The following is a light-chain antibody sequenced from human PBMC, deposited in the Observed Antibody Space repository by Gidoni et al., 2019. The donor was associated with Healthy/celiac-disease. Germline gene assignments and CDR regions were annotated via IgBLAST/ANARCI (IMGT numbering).Light chain of an antibody. CDR2: DAS. J-gene: IGKJ5*01. CDR1: QGISSW. V-gene: IGKV1-12*01. Sequence: DIQMTPSPSSVSASVGDRVTITCRASQGISSWLAWSQQKPGKAPKLLIYDASSLQSGVPSRFSGSGSGTDFTLTISSLQPEDFATYYCQQANSFPPTFGQGTRLEIK. CDR3: QQANSFPPT.